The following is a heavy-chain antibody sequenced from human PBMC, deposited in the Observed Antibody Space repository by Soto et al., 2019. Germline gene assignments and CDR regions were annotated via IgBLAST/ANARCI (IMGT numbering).Heavy chain of an antibody. V-gene: IGHV4-34*01. CDR3: AREGRKAARLQANWFDP. CDR1: GGSFSGYY. Sequence: PSETLSLTCAVYGGSFSGYYWSWIRQPPGKGLEWIGEINHSGSTNYNPSLKSRVTISVDTSKNQFSPKLSSVTAADTAVYYCAREGRKAARLQANWFDPWGQGTLVTVSS. D-gene: IGHD6-6*01. J-gene: IGHJ5*02. CDR2: INHSGST.